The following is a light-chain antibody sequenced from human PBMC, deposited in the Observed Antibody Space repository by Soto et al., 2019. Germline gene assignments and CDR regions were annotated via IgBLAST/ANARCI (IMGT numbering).Light chain of an antibody. V-gene: IGKV3-20*01. J-gene: IGKJ1*01. CDR2: GAS. CDR1: QSVSSY. CDR3: QQYDSSPRT. Sequence: EIVLTQSPATLSLSPGERATLSCRASQSVSSYLAWYQQKPGQAPRLLIYGASSRATGIPDRFSGSGSGTDFTLTISRLEPEDFAVYWCQQYDSSPRTFGQGTKVDI.